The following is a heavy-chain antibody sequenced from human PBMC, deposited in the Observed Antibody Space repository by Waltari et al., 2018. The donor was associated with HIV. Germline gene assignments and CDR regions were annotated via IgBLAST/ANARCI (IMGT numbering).Heavy chain of an antibody. CDR2: ISGSGGTI. Sequence: EVQLVESGGGLVQPGGSLRLSCAASGFTLSSYEINWVRQAPGKGLHWVSYISGSGGTIYHADSVKGRFTISRDNARNAVVVQMKSLRVEDTAVYYCARDMMATSDALDLWGPGTLVTVSS. CDR3: ARDMMATSDALDL. V-gene: IGHV3-48*03. CDR1: GFTLSSYE. D-gene: IGHD3-16*01. J-gene: IGHJ3*01.